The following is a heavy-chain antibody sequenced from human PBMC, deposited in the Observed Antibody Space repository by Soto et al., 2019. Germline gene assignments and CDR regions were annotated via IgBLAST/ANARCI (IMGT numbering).Heavy chain of an antibody. V-gene: IGHV3-33*01. CDR1: GFTFSSYG. CDR2: IWYDGSNK. Sequence: QVQLVESGGGVVQPGRSLRLSCAASGFTFSSYGMHWVRQAPGKGLEWVAVIWYDGSNKYYADSVKGRFTISRDNSKNTLYLQMNCLRAEDTAVYYCARENKRDSSGYFSTREWYFDLWGRGTLVTVSS. CDR3: ARENKRDSSGYFSTREWYFDL. D-gene: IGHD3-22*01. J-gene: IGHJ2*01.